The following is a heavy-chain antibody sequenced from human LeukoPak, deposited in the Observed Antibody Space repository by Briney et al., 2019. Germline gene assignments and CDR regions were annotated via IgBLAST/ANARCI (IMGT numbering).Heavy chain of an antibody. V-gene: IGHV4-59*12. CDR2: IYYSGST. CDR3: ARGLYYYDSNLGY. J-gene: IGHJ4*02. Sequence: SETLSLTCTVSGGSTSSYYWSWIRQPPGKGLEWIGYIYYSGSTYYNPSLKSRVTISVDTSKNQFSLKLSSVTAADTAVYYCARGLYYYDSNLGYWGQGTLVTVSS. D-gene: IGHD3-22*01. CDR1: GGSTSSYY.